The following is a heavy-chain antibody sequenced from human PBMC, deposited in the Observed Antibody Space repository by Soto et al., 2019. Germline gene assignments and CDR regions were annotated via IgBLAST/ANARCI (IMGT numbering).Heavy chain of an antibody. Sequence: QVQLVESGVGVVQPGRSLRLSCAASGFTFSSYGMHWVRQAPGKGLEWVAVISYDGSNKYYADSVKGRFTISRDNSKNTLYLQMNSLRAEDTAVYYCAKDRITMIVVVSMDVWGQGTTVTVSS. J-gene: IGHJ6*02. CDR1: GFTFSSYG. D-gene: IGHD3-22*01. CDR2: ISYDGSNK. CDR3: AKDRITMIVVVSMDV. V-gene: IGHV3-30*18.